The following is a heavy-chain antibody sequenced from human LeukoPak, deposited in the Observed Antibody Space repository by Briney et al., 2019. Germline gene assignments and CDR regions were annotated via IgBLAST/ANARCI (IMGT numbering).Heavy chain of an antibody. D-gene: IGHD6-13*01. Sequence: GGSLRLSCAASGFTLSNYAMSWVRQAPGKGLEWVSYISGSGENTYYADSVKGRFVISRDNSKNTLYLQMNSLRAEDTAVYYCARDRGRIAAAGTRNWFDPWGQGTLVTVSS. CDR2: ISGSGENT. CDR3: ARDRGRIAAAGTRNWFDP. CDR1: GFTLSNYA. J-gene: IGHJ5*02. V-gene: IGHV3-23*01.